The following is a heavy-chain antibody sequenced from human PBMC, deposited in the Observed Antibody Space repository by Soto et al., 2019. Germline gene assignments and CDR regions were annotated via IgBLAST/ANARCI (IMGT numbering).Heavy chain of an antibody. J-gene: IGHJ4*02. CDR3: AKEYCSSTSCDGGFGY. Sequence: PGGSLRLSCAASGFTFSSCAMRWVRQAPGKGLEWVSGISGSGGRTFYADSVKGRFTISRDNTKNTLNLQMNSLRVEDTAVYYCAKEYCSSTSCDGGFGYWGEGTLVTVSS. D-gene: IGHD2-2*01. CDR1: GFTFSSCA. V-gene: IGHV3-23*01. CDR2: ISGSGGRT.